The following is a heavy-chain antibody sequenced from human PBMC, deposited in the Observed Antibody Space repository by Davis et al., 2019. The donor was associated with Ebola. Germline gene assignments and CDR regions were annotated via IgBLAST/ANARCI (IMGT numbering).Heavy chain of an antibody. J-gene: IGHJ6*03. CDR3: ARGQSPYDFWSGQLGGYYYYMDV. D-gene: IGHD3-3*01. Sequence: ASVKVSCKASGYTFTSYGISWVRQAPGQGLEWMGWISAYNGNTNYAQKLQGRVTMTTDTSTSTAYMELRSLRSDDTAVYYCARGQSPYDFWSGQLGGYYYYMDVWGKGTTVTVSS. CDR2: ISAYNGNT. CDR1: GYTFTSYG. V-gene: IGHV1-18*01.